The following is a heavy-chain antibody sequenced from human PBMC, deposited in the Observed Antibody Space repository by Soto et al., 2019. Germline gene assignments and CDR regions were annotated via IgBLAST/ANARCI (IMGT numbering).Heavy chain of an antibody. Sequence: ASVKVSCKASGYTFISYAIHWVRQAPGQRLEWMGWINAGNGNTKYSQKFQGRVTITRDTSASTAYMELTSLRSEDTAVYYCARELQGLYYFDYWGQGTLVTVSS. CDR3: ARELQGLYYFDY. CDR2: INAGNGNT. D-gene: IGHD2-15*01. V-gene: IGHV1-3*01. J-gene: IGHJ4*02. CDR1: GYTFISYA.